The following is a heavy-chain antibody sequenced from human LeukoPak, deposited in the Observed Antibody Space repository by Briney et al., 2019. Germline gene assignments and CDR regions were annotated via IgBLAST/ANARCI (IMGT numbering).Heavy chain of an antibody. CDR1: GYTFTSYG. V-gene: IGHV1-46*01. CDR2: INPSGGST. Sequence: ASVKVSCKASGYTFTSYGISWVRQAPGQGLEWMGIINPSGGSTSYAQKFQARVTMTRDTSTSTVYMELSSLISEDTAVYYCARDLYTANAFDIWGQGTMVTVSS. D-gene: IGHD5-18*01. CDR3: ARDLYTANAFDI. J-gene: IGHJ3*02.